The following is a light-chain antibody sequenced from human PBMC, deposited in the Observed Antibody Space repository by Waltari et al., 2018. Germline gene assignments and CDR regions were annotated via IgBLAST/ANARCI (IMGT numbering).Light chain of an antibody. CDR1: QSVTSNY. J-gene: IGKJ1*01. CDR2: GAS. V-gene: IGKV3-20*01. CDR3: QQYGSSPWT. Sequence: EIVLTQSPGTLSLSPGETATLSCRASQSVTSNYLAWYQQKPGQAPRLLISGASSRATGIPDRFSSSGSGTDFTLTISRLETEDFAVYHCQQYGSSPWTFGQGTKVEIK.